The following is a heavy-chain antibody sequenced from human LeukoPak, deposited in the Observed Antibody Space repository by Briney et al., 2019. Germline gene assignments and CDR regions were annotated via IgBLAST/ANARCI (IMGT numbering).Heavy chain of an antibody. V-gene: IGHV3-15*01. Sequence: GGSLRLSCAASGFTLSPFSDAWMSWVRQAPGKGLEWVGRIKSKSDGGTTDFAAPVKGRFTMSRDDSENTVSLQMNSLKIEDTAVYFCTQGVAKAYSWGQGTLVTVSS. CDR3: TQGVAKAYS. CDR2: IKSKSDGGTT. CDR1: GFTLSPFSDAW. D-gene: IGHD5-12*01. J-gene: IGHJ4*02.